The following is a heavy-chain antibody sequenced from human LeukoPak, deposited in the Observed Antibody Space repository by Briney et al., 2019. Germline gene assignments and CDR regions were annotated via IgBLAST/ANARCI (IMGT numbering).Heavy chain of an antibody. CDR2: MNPNSGNT. CDR1: GYTFTSYD. Sequence: ASVKASCKASGYTFTSYDINWVRQATGQGLEWMGWMNPNSGNTGYAQKFQGRVTMTRNTSISTAYMELSSLRSEDTAVYYCARGRRYSSGWYYFDYWGQGTLVTTSS. V-gene: IGHV1-8*01. D-gene: IGHD6-19*01. J-gene: IGHJ4*02. CDR3: ARGRRYSSGWYYFDY.